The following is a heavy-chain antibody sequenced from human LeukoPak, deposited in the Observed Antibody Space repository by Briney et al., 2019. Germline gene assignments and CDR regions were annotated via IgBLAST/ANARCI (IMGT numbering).Heavy chain of an antibody. CDR2: IDPSDSDI. Sequence: GESLKISCKASGYSFTSYWIGWVRQMPGKGLEWMGIIDPSDSDIRYTPSFQGQVTISADKSLSTAYLQWNSLKAPDTAIYYCARQTHMGRSGDYWGQGTLVTVSS. J-gene: IGHJ4*02. D-gene: IGHD7-27*01. CDR3: ARQTHMGRSGDY. V-gene: IGHV5-51*01. CDR1: GYSFTSYW.